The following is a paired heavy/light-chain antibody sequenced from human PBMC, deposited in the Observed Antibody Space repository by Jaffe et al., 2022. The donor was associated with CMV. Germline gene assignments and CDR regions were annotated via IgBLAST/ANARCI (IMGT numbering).Heavy chain of an antibody. D-gene: IGHD3-22*01. CDR2: ISGSGGST. V-gene: IGHV3-23*01. CDR1: GFTFSSYA. Sequence: EVQLLESGGGLVQPGGSLRLSCAASGFTFSSYAMSWVRQAPGKGLEWVSAISGSGGSTYYADSVKGRFTISRDNSKNTLYLQMNSLRAEDTAVYYCAKDPYPTRDYYDSSGSTTGFYWGQGTLVTVSS. CDR3: AKDPYPTRDYYDSSGSTTGFY. J-gene: IGHJ4*02.
Light chain of an antibody. J-gene: IGKJ1*01. Sequence: DIQMTQSPSSLSASVGDRVTITCRASQGISNYLAWYQQKPGKVPKLLIYAASTLQSGVPSRFSGSGSGTDFTLTISSLQPEDVATYYCQKYNSALWTFGQGTKVEIK. V-gene: IGKV1-27*01. CDR1: QGISNY. CDR2: AAS. CDR3: QKYNSALWT.